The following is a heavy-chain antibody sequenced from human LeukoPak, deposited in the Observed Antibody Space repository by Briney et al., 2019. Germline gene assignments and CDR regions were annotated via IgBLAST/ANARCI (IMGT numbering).Heavy chain of an antibody. Sequence: GGSLRLSCAASGFTFSSYAMHWVRQAPGKGLEWVAVISYDGSNKYYADSVKGRFTISRDNSKNTLYLQMNSLRAEDTAVYYCARVKVVTATTDALDIWGQGTMVTVSS. CDR1: GFTFSSYA. CDR2: ISYDGSNK. D-gene: IGHD2-21*02. J-gene: IGHJ3*02. CDR3: ARVKVVTATTDALDI. V-gene: IGHV3-30-3*01.